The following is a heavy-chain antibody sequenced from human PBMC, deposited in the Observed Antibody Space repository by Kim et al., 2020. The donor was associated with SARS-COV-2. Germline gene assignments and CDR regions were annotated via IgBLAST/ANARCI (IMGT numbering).Heavy chain of an antibody. D-gene: IGHD5-12*01. CDR1: GGSFSGYY. CDR2: INHSGST. CDR3: RSMVATIIGGYYYYYYGM. J-gene: IGHJ6*01. Sequence: SETLSLTCAVYGGSFSGYYWSWIRQPPGKGLEWIGEINHSGSTNYNPSLKSRVTISVDTSKNQFSLKLSSVTAADTAVYYCRSMVATIIGGYYYYYYGM. V-gene: IGHV4-34*01.